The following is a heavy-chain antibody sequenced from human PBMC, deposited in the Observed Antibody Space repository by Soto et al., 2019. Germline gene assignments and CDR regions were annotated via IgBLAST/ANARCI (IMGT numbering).Heavy chain of an antibody. CDR2: ISANGQGI. D-gene: IGHD2-2*01. J-gene: IGHJ4*02. CDR3: AKDRNHPRDQFHY. Sequence: GGSLRLSWAASGFTFSTYALSWVRQAPGKGLEWVSAISANGQGIYYSDSVRVRFTISRDNSKNTIFLHMDSLRAEDTAVYYCAKDRNHPRDQFHYWGQGTLVTVSS. V-gene: IGHV3-23*01. CDR1: GFTFSTYA.